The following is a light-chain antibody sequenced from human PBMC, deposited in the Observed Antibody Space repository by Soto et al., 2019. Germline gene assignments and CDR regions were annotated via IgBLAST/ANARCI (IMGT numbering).Light chain of an antibody. J-gene: IGLJ2*01. Sequence: QSVLTQPPSASGAPGQRVTISCSGSASNIGRDPVNWYQQVPGTAPKLLIYSSKQRASGVPDRVSGSKSGTSASLAISGLQSEDEADYYCAARDDSLNGVVFGGGTKLTVL. CDR1: ASNIGRDP. V-gene: IGLV1-44*01. CDR2: SSK. CDR3: AARDDSLNGVV.